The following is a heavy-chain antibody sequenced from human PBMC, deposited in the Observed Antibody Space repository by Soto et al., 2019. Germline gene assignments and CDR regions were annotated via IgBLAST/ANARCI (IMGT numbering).Heavy chain of an antibody. V-gene: IGHV1-69*08. CDR3: ARDSSGYLFDY. J-gene: IGHJ4*02. CDR2: IIPILGIA. Sequence: QVQLVQSGAAVKKPGSSVKVSCKASGGTFSSYTISWVRQAPGQGLEWMGRIIPILGIANYAQKFQGRVTITADKSTSTAYMELSSLRSEDTAVYYCARDSSGYLFDYWGQGTLVTVSS. D-gene: IGHD3-22*01. CDR1: GGTFSSYT.